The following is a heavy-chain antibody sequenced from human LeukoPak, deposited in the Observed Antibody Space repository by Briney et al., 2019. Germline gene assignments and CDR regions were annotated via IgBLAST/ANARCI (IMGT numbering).Heavy chain of an antibody. CDR2: FSSSGGNT. D-gene: IGHD2-15*01. CDR1: GFTFSSYA. V-gene: IGHV3-23*01. Sequence: TGGSLRLSCAASGFTFSSYAMTWVRQAPGKGLEWVSTFSSSGGNTYSADSVKGRFTISRDDSKNTLYLQMNSLRVEDTAVYYCAKDKGYCSGGSCYDYWYFDLWGRGTLVTVSS. J-gene: IGHJ2*01. CDR3: AKDKGYCSGGSCYDYWYFDL.